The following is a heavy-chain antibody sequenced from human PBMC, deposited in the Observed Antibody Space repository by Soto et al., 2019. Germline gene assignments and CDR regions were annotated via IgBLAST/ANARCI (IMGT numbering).Heavy chain of an antibody. V-gene: IGHV5-51*01. J-gene: IGHJ6*02. CDR2: IFPGDSDT. CDR3: ARRDSGASYNYYGMDV. Sequence: PGESLKISCKGSGYSFSTHWIGWVRQIPGKGLEWMGIIFPGDSDTRYSPSFQGQVTISADKSINTAYLQWSSLKASDTAMYYCARRDSGASYNYYGMDVWGQGTTVTVSS. D-gene: IGHD1-26*01. CDR1: GYSFSTHW.